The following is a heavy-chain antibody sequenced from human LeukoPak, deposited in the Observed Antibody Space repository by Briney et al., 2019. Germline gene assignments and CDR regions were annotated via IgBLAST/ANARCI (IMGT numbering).Heavy chain of an antibody. CDR3: ARGPRTYYYDSSGPIFDY. D-gene: IGHD3-22*01. CDR2: IIPIFGTA. CDR1: GGTFSSYA. V-gene: IGHV1-69*06. J-gene: IGHJ4*02. Sequence: SVKVSCKASGGTFSSYAISWVRQAPGQGLEWMGGIIPIFGTANYAQKFQGRVTITADKSTSTAYMELSSLRSEDTAVYYCARGPRTYYYDSSGPIFDYWGQGTLVTVSS.